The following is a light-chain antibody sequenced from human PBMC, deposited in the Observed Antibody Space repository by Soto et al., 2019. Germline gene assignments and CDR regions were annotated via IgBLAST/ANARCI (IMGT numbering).Light chain of an antibody. CDR3: QQSYSTPIT. CDR2: AAS. V-gene: IGKV1-39*01. Sequence: DIPMTQSPSSLSASVGDRVTITCRASQSISSYLNWYQQKPGKAPKLLIHAASSLQSGVPSRFSGSGSGTDFTLTISSLQPEDFATYYCQQSYSTPITFGPGTKVDIK. CDR1: QSISSY. J-gene: IGKJ3*01.